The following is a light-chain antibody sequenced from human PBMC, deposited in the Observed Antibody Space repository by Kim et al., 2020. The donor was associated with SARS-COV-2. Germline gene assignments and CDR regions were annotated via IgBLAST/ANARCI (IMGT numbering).Light chain of an antibody. Sequence: SSELTQPLSVSVSPGQTASITCSGDKLGDKYACWYQQKPGQSPVLVIYQDSKRPSGIPERFSGSNSGNTATLTISGTQAMDEADYYCQAWDSSIFYVFGTGTKVTDL. CDR3: QAWDSSIFYV. V-gene: IGLV3-1*01. CDR2: QDS. J-gene: IGLJ1*01. CDR1: KLGDKY.